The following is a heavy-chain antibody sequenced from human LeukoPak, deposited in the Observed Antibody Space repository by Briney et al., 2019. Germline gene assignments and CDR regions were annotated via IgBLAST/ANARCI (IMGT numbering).Heavy chain of an antibody. J-gene: IGHJ4*02. CDR3: AKENGDLSYDSSGYSVEGGFDY. CDR1: GFTVSSSYA. V-gene: IGHV3-23*01. Sequence: GGSLRLSCAASGFTVSSSYAMSWVRQAPGKGLEWVSAISGSGGSTYYADSVKGRFTISRDNSKNTLYLQMNSLRAEDTAVYYCAKENGDLSYDSSGYSVEGGFDYWGQGTLVTVSS. D-gene: IGHD3-22*01. CDR2: ISGSGGST.